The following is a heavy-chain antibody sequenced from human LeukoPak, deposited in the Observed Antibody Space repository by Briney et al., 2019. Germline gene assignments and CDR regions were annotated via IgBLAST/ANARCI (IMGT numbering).Heavy chain of an antibody. CDR2: ISSSGSTI. CDR3: ARRKQYYYYYYGMDV. V-gene: IGHV3-11*01. CDR1: GFTFSDYY. D-gene: IGHD1-14*01. J-gene: IGHJ6*02. Sequence: GGSLRLSCAASGFTFSDYYMSWIRQAPGKGLEWVSYISSSGSTIYYADSVEGRFTISRDNAKNSLYLQMNSLRAEDTAVYYCARRKQYYYYYYGMDVWGQGTTVTVSS.